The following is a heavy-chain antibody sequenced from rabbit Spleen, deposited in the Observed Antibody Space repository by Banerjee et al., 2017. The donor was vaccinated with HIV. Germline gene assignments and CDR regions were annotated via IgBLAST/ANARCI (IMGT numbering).Heavy chain of an antibody. CDR3: AREDVGGSISL. Sequence: QLTETGGGLVQPGGSLTLSCKASGFDFTNYYISWVRQAPGKGLEWIGIIYAAKGSTDYASWVNGRFTISSDNAQNTVDLQMNSLTAADTATYFCAREDVGGSISLWGQGTLVTVS. V-gene: IGHV1S7*01. CDR1: GFDFTNYY. CDR2: IYAAKGST. D-gene: IGHD1-1*01. J-gene: IGHJ4*01.